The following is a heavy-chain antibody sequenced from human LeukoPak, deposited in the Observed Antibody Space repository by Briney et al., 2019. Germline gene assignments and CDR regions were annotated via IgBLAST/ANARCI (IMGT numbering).Heavy chain of an antibody. V-gene: IGHV1-2*02. CDR1: GYTFTGYY. CDR2: INPNSGGT. D-gene: IGHD2-2*01. CDR3: AREITYCSSTSCFGSPIMTEVWFDP. Sequence: GASVKVSCKASGYTFTGYYMHWVRQAPGQGLEWMGWINPNSGGTNYAQKFQGRVTMTRDTSISTAYMELSRLRSDDTAVYYCAREITYCSSTSCFGSPIMTEVWFDPWGQGTLVTVSS. J-gene: IGHJ5*02.